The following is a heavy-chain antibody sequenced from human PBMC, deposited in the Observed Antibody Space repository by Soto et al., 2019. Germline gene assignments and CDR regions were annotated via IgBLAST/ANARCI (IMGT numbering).Heavy chain of an antibody. Sequence: VGSLRLSCAASGFTFSSYAMSWVRQAPGKGLEWVSAISGSGGSTYYADSVKGRFTISRDNSKNTLYLQMNSLRAEDTAVYYCAKDLFTVTTSYFDYWGQGTLVTRLL. CDR1: GFTFSSYA. CDR3: AKDLFTVTTSYFDY. V-gene: IGHV3-23*01. CDR2: ISGSGGST. J-gene: IGHJ4*02. D-gene: IGHD4-4*01.